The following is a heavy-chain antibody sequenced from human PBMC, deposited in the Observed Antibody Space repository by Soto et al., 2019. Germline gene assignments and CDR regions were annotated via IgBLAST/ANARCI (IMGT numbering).Heavy chain of an antibody. D-gene: IGHD3-10*01. J-gene: IGHJ6*02. V-gene: IGHV1-69*13. CDR3: ARYYYGSGTRGYYYGMDV. Sequence: SVKFSCKASGYTFTSYGISWVRQAPGQGLEWMGGIIPIFGTANYAQKFQGRVTITADESTSTAYMELSSLRSEDTAVYYCARYYYGSGTRGYYYGMDVWGQGTTVTVSS. CDR1: GYTFTSYG. CDR2: IIPIFGTA.